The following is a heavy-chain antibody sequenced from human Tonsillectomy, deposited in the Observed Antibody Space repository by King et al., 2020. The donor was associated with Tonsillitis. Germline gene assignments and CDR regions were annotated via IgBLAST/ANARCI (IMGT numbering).Heavy chain of an antibody. D-gene: IGHD1-26*01. CDR2: IYYSGST. CDR3: VRHAEVNSGSYYFDF. V-gene: IGHV4-61*01. J-gene: IGHJ4*02. CDR1: GGSVSSGSYY. Sequence: VQLQESGPGLVKPSETLSLTCSASGGSVSSGSYYWSWIRQPPGKGLEWIGYIYYSGSTHYNPSLKSRVTISVDTSKNQFSLKLSSVTAADTAVYYCVRHAEVNSGSYYFDFWGQGTLVTVSS.